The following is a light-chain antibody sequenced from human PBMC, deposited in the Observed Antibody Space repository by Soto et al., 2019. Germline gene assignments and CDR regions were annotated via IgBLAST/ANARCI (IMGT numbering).Light chain of an antibody. J-gene: IGKJ1*01. CDR1: QSISSW. V-gene: IGKV1-5*03. Sequence: DIQMTQSPSTLSASVGDRVTITCRASQSISSWLAWYQQKPGKAPKLLIYQASSLESGVPSRFSGSGSGTEFTLTISSLQTDDGATDDGEPDNSYTWTFGHGTKVDIE. CDR3: EPDNSYTWT. CDR2: QAS.